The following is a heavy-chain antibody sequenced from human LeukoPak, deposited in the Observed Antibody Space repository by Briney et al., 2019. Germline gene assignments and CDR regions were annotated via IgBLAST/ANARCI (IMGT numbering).Heavy chain of an antibody. Sequence: GGSLRLSCAASGFTFSSYAMSWVRQAPGKGLEWGSAISGSGGSTYYADSVKGRFTISRDNSKNTLYLQINSLRAEDTAVYYCAKFYGDYLDAFDIWGQGTMVTVSS. CDR3: AKFYGDYLDAFDI. J-gene: IGHJ3*02. CDR1: GFTFSSYA. D-gene: IGHD4-17*01. CDR2: ISGSGGST. V-gene: IGHV3-23*01.